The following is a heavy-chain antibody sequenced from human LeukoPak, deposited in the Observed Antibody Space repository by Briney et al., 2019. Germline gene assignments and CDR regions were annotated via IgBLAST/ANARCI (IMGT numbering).Heavy chain of an antibody. J-gene: IGHJ6*03. CDR1: GYTFTSYG. CDR3: ARGFPDSGYSSPSMDV. D-gene: IGHD6-19*01. V-gene: IGHV1-18*01. Sequence: ASVKVSCKASGYTFTSYGISWVRQAPGQGLEWMGWISAYNGNTNYAQKFQGRVTMTRNTSISTAYMELSSLRSEDTAVYYCARGFPDSGYSSPSMDVWGKGTTVTISS. CDR2: ISAYNGNT.